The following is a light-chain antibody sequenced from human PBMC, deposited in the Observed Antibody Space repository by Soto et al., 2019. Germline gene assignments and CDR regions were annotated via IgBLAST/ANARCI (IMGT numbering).Light chain of an antibody. CDR3: AVWDDNLSALV. CDR2: RND. CDR1: SSNIGRNH. J-gene: IGLJ2*01. Sequence: QSVLTQPPSASGTPGQRVTISCSGSSSNIGRNHVYWYQQLPGSAPKLLIYRNDKRPSGVPYRFSASKSGTSASLAISGLRSEDESDYYCAVWDDNLSALVFGGGTKLTVL. V-gene: IGLV1-47*01.